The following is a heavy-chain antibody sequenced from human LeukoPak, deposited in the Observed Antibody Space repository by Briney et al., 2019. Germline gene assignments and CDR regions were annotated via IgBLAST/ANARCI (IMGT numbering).Heavy chain of an antibody. CDR2: IIPIFGTA. D-gene: IGHD2-2*01. CDR3: VREASDCSSATCYGSVYYYGMDV. V-gene: IGHV1-69*01. CDR1: GGTFSSYA. J-gene: IGHJ6*02. Sequence: SVKVSCKASGGTFSSYAISWVRQAPGQGLEWMGGIIPIFGTANYAQKFQGRVTITADESTSTAYMELSSLRSEDTAVYYCVREASDCSSATCYGSVYYYGMDVWGQGTTVTVSS.